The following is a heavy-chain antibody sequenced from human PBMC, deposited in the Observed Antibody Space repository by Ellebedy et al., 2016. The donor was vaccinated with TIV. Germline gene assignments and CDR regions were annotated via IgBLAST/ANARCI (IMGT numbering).Heavy chain of an antibody. CDR2: IYNSVIT. Sequence: MPSETLSLTCTVSGGSISSNYWDWIRQPPGKGLEWIGYIYNSVITNYNPSLKSRVTMSVDTSKHQFSLKLSSVTAADTAVYYCAAGWVPAAPLQPWGQGTLVTVSS. D-gene: IGHD2-2*01. CDR3: AAGWVPAAPLQP. CDR1: GGSISSNY. J-gene: IGHJ5*02. V-gene: IGHV4-59*01.